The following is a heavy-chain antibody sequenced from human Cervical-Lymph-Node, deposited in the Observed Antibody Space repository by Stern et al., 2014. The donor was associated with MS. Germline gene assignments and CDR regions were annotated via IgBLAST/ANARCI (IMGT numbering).Heavy chain of an antibody. Sequence: MQLVESGGGVVQPGGSLRLSCSASGFTFNSYDMHWVRQAPGKGLEWVALIWYDGSNKHYGDFVKGRFTISRDNSKNTLYLQMNRLRAEDTAVYYCARGRFRWDSAMVMDYWGQGTLVTVSS. CDR1: GFTFNSYD. V-gene: IGHV3-33*01. CDR3: ARGRFRWDSAMVMDY. D-gene: IGHD5-18*01. CDR2: IWYDGSNK. J-gene: IGHJ4*02.